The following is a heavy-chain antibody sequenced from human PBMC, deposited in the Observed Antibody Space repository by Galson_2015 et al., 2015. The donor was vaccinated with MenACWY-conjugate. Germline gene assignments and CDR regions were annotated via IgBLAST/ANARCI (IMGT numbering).Heavy chain of an antibody. J-gene: IGHJ4*02. CDR3: AKEEGGLGSSYRSFFDY. CDR2: ILSGGDVK. CDR1: VFTFSNPG. V-gene: IGHV3-30*18. D-gene: IGHD3-10*01. Sequence: SLRLSCAASVFTFSNPGMQRVRQAPGKGLEWVAVILSGGDVKHYADSVKGRFTVSRDNSKSTLYLQMDSLRPEDTAVYYCAKEEGGLGSSYRSFFDYWGQGTLVTVSS.